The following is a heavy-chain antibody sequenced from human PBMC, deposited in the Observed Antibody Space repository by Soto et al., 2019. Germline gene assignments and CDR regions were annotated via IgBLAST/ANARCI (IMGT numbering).Heavy chain of an antibody. CDR3: ARDADYGGSRGGMDV. V-gene: IGHV4-31*03. D-gene: IGHD4-17*01. CDR1: GGSVKNANYF. Sequence: QVRLEESGPGLVKPSETLSLICSVSGGSVKNANYFWNWIRHHPENGLEWIGYIYYIGSTRYNPSFKTRATLSIDTSKNHFSLRLNSVTVADTAVYFRARDADYGGSRGGMDVWGRGTTVTVSS. J-gene: IGHJ6*02. CDR2: IYYIGST.